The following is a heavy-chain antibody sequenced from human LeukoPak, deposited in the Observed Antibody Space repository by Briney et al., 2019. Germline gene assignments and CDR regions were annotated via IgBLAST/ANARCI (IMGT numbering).Heavy chain of an antibody. Sequence: SETLSLTCTVSGYSIRSNFYWGWIRQPPGKGLEWIGSIYHSGSTFYNPSLQSRVTISLDTSKSQFSLKLSSVTAADTAVYYCARRWPNYSGSGSFYAFDYWGQGTLVTVSS. J-gene: IGHJ4*02. V-gene: IGHV4-38-2*02. CDR1: GYSIRSNFY. D-gene: IGHD3-10*01. CDR3: ARRWPNYSGSGSFYAFDY. CDR2: IYHSGST.